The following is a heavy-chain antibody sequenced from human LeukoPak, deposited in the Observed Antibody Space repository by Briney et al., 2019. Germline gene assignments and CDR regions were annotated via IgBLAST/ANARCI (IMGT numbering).Heavy chain of an antibody. V-gene: IGHV4-34*01. Sequence: SETLSLTCAVYGGSFSGYYWSWIRQPPGKGLEWIGEINHSGSTNYNPSLKSRVTISVDTSKNQFSLKLSSVTAADTAVYYCARRAYYVGLDYWGQGTLVTVSS. D-gene: IGHD2/OR15-2a*01. CDR3: ARRAYYVGLDY. CDR1: GGSFSGYY. CDR2: INHSGST. J-gene: IGHJ4*02.